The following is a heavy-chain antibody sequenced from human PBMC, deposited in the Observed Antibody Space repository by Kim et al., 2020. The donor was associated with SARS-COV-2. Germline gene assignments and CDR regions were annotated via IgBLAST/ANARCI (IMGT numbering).Heavy chain of an antibody. J-gene: IGHJ4*02. CDR1: GFTFSSYS. V-gene: IGHV3-21*01. D-gene: IGHD6-19*01. CDR2: ISSSSSYI. CDR3: ARAYSSGWAYFDY. Sequence: GGSLRLSCAASGFTFSSYSMNWVRQAPGKGLEWVSSISSSSSYIYYADSVKGRFTISRDNAKNSLYLQMNSLRAEDTAVYYCARAYSSGWAYFDYWGQGTLDTVSS.